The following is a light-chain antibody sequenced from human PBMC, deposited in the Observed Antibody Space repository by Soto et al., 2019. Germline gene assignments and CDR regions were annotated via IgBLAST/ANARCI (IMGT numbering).Light chain of an antibody. CDR1: QSVTSN. CDR3: QQYNYWPPTYT. CDR2: GAS. Sequence: EIVMTQSPATLSVSPGERATLSCRASQSVTSNLARYQQKPGQAPRLLIYGASTRATGIPARFSGSGSGTEFTLTISSLQSEDFAVYYCQQYNYWPPTYTFGPGTKLEIK. J-gene: IGKJ2*01. V-gene: IGKV3-15*01.